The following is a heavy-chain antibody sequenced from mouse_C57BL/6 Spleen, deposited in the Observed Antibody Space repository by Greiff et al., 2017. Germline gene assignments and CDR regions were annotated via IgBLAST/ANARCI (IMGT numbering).Heavy chain of an antibody. D-gene: IGHD3-2*02. CDR3: ARERDSSGYVAMDY. J-gene: IGHJ4*01. Sequence: QVQLQQPGAELVMPGASVKLSCKASGYTFTSYWMHWVKQRPGQGLEWIGEIDPSDSYNNYNQQFKGKSTLTVDKSSSTAYMQLSSLTSEDSAVYYCARERDSSGYVAMDYWGQGTSVTVSS. CDR2: IDPSDSYN. CDR1: GYTFTSYW. V-gene: IGHV1-69*01.